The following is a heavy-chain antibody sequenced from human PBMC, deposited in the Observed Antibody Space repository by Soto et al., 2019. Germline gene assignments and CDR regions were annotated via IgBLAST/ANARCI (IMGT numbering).Heavy chain of an antibody. J-gene: IGHJ6*02. CDR3: ARDRHEEDSPPYYYYGMDV. D-gene: IGHD5-18*01. CDR2: IYYSGST. Sequence: SETLSLTCTVSGGSISSGDYYWRWIRQAPGKGLEWIGYIYYSGSTYYNPSLKSRVTISVDTSKNQFSLKLSSVTATDTAVYYCARDRHEEDSPPYYYYGMDVWGQGTTVTVSS. V-gene: IGHV4-30-4*01. CDR1: GGSISSGDYY.